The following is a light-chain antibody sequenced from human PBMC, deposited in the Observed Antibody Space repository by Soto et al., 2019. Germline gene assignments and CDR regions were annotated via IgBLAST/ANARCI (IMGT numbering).Light chain of an antibody. Sequence: DIQLTQSPSFLSXSXGDRVTITCRASQGISTYLAWYQQKPGKAPKLLIYAASTLQSGVPLSFSGSGSGTSFTLTISSLQPEDFATYYCQQLLSYPITFGHGGRLEIK. CDR2: AAS. V-gene: IGKV1-9*01. CDR1: QGISTY. CDR3: QQLLSYPIT. J-gene: IGKJ5*01.